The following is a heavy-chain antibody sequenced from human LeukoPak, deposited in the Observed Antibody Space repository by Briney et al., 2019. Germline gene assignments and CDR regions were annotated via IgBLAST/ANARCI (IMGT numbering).Heavy chain of an antibody. V-gene: IGHV4-59*01. CDR3: ARWGEHSALRVHAFDI. J-gene: IGHJ3*02. CDR1: GDSINSYY. D-gene: IGHD3-10*01. Sequence: PSETLSLTCTVSGDSINSYYWNWIRQPPGKGLEWIGYGHYTGSTYKNPSLNSRVAFSVDTSKNQSSLRLSSVTAADTAVYYCARWGEHSALRVHAFDIWGQGTMVTVSS. CDR2: GHYTGST.